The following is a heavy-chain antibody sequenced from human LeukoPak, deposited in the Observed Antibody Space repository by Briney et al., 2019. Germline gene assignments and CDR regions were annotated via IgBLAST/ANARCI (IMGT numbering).Heavy chain of an antibody. D-gene: IGHD1-14*01. CDR1: GFTFSNYW. V-gene: IGHV3-74*01. CDR3: ARGASNRFDY. Sequence: GGSLRLSCAASGFTFSNYWMHWVRQAPGKGLVWVSRIYPDGSSTNYADSVKGRFTISRDNAKNTLYLQMNSLRGEDTAVYYCARGASNRFDYWGQGTLVTVSS. CDR2: IYPDGSST. J-gene: IGHJ4*02.